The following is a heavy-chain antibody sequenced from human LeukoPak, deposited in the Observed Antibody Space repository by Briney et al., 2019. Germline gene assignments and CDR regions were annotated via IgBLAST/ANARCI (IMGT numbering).Heavy chain of an antibody. D-gene: IGHD6-6*01. CDR2: IIPIFGTA. CDR1: GYTFTSYG. Sequence: SVKVSCKASGYTFTSYGISWVRQAPGQGLEWMGGIIPIFGTANYAQKFQGRVTITADESTSTAYMELSSLRSEDTAVYYCARETSPYSSSSGYFQHWGQGTLVTVSS. V-gene: IGHV1-69*13. J-gene: IGHJ1*01. CDR3: ARETSPYSSSSGYFQH.